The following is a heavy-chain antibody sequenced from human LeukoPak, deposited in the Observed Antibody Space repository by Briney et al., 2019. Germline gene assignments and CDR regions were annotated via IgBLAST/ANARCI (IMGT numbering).Heavy chain of an antibody. V-gene: IGHV4-38-2*01. CDR2: IYHSGST. CDR3: ARLRMGMGSVDY. Sequence: SETLSLTCAVYGGSFSTYYWGWIRQPPGKGLEWIGSIYHSGSTYYNPSLKSRVTISVDTSKNQFSLKLSSVTAADTAVHYCARLRMGMGSVDYWGQGTLVTVSS. D-gene: IGHD7-27*01. J-gene: IGHJ4*02. CDR1: GGSFSTYY.